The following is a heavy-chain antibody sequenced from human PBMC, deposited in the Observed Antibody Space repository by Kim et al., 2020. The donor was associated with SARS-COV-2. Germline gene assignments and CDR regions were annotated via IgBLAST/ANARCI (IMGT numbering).Heavy chain of an antibody. V-gene: IGHV4-59*13. Sequence: SETLSLTCTVSGGSISSYYWSWIRQPPGKGLEWIGYIYYSGSTNYNPSLKSRVTISVDTSKNQFSLWLSSVTAADTAVYYCAGRYFDYFDSWGQGALVTVAS. CDR1: GGSISSYY. J-gene: IGHJ4*02. CDR2: IYYSGST. CDR3: AGRYFDYFDS. D-gene: IGHD3-9*01.